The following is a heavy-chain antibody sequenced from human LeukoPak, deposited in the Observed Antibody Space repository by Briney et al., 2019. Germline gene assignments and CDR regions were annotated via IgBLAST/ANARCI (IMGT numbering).Heavy chain of an antibody. V-gene: IGHV3-23*01. CDR1: GFTVSISG. J-gene: IGHJ4*02. CDR3: AKDPPHSSGYYYYLH. Sequence: GGSLRLSCAASGFTVSISGVGCVRQAPGKGLEWVSAVSGSGGSTYYADSVKGRFTISRANSKNTLYLQMNSPRAEDTAVYYCAKDPPHSSGYYYYLHWGQGTLVTVSS. CDR2: VSGSGGST. D-gene: IGHD3-22*01.